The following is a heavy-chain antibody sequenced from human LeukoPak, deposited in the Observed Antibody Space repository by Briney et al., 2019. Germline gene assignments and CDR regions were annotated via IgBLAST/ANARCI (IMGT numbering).Heavy chain of an antibody. D-gene: IGHD3-22*01. CDR3: ARDPFDSRQGNFDY. J-gene: IGHJ4*02. CDR1: GGSISSYY. Sequence: SETLSLTCTVSGGSISSYYWSWIRQPPGKGLEWIGYIYYSGSTNYNPSLKSRVTISVDKSKNQFSLKLSSVTAADTAVYYCARDPFDSRQGNFDYWGQGTLVTVSS. CDR2: IYYSGST. V-gene: IGHV4-59*12.